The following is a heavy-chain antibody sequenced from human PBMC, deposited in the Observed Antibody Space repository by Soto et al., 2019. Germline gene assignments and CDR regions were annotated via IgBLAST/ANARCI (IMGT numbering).Heavy chain of an antibody. J-gene: IGHJ4*02. CDR1: GFTFSSYG. CDR2: ISYDGSNK. V-gene: IGHV3-30*03. D-gene: IGHD2-15*01. CDR3: ARDPSQYWSGGGCYSSTGYFAY. Sequence: QVQLVESGGGVVQPGRSLRLSCAASGFTFSSYGMHWVRQAPGTGLEWVAVISYDGSNKDYADSVKGRFTISRDNSKDTLYLQMNSLRAEDTAVYYCARDPSQYWSGGGCYSSTGYFAYWGQGTLVTVSS.